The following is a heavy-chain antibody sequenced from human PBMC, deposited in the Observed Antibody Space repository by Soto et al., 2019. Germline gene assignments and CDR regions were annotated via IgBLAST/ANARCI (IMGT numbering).Heavy chain of an antibody. CDR3: SKGYSNSRYYYDF. V-gene: IGHV3-23*01. CDR2: FSGAGAGT. CDR1: GFISSSYV. Sequence: GGSLRFCWAASGFISSSYVMTWVRHAPGNGLEGESGFSGAGAGTNHAYPEKGPFTISRYSTKNTLYLQSNSHKAADTAIYFCSKGYSNSRYYYDFWAQGTLVTVSS. J-gene: IGHJ4*03. D-gene: IGHD6-13*01.